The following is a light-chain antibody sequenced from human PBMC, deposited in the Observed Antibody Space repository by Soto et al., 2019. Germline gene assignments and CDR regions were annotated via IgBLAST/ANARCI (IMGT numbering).Light chain of an antibody. CDR3: QQYNNWPPIT. Sequence: EMVMTQSPVTLSVSPGERATLSCRGSQSVSSSYLAWYQQKPGQAPRLLISDASTRATGIPARFSGSGSGTEFTLTFSSLPSEDFAVYYCQQYNNWPPITFGQGTRLEIK. CDR2: DAS. J-gene: IGKJ5*01. V-gene: IGKV3-15*01. CDR1: QSVSSSY.